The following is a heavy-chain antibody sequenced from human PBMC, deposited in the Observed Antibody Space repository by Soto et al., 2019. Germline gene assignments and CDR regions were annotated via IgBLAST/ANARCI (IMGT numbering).Heavy chain of an antibody. D-gene: IGHD6-19*01. CDR3: ARDLSSGWYPYYYGMDV. V-gene: IGHV3-66*01. J-gene: IGHJ6*02. Sequence: GGSLRLSCVASGFTVSSNYMTWVRQAPGKGLEWVSVLYSGDSGTTFYADSVKGRFTISRDNSKNSLYLQMNSLRAEDTAVYYCARDLSSGWYPYYYGMDVWGQGTTVTVSS. CDR1: GFTVSSNY. CDR2: LYSGDSGTT.